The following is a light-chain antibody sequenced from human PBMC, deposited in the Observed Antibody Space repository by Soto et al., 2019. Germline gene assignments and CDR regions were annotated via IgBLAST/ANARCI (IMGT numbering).Light chain of an antibody. V-gene: IGKV4-1*01. CDR2: WAS. CDR1: QSVLYSSNNKNY. CDR3: QQYYSTPFT. J-gene: IGKJ3*01. Sequence: DIVMTQSPDSLAVSLGERATINCKSSQSVLYSSNNKNYLAWYQQKPGQPPKLLIDWASTRESGVPDRFSGSGSVTDFTLTISSLLAEDGAVYYCQQYYSTPFTFGPGTKVDIK.